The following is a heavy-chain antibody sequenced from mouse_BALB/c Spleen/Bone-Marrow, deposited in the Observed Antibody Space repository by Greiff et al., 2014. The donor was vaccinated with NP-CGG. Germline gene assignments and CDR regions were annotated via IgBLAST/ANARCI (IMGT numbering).Heavy chain of an antibody. V-gene: IGHV1-9*01. CDR1: GYTFSSYW. D-gene: IGHD1-1*01. CDR3: AREDYYGSSYGDY. CDR2: ILPGSGST. Sequence: QVQLQQSGAELMKPGASVKISCKATGYTFSSYWIEWVKQRPGHGLEWIGEILPGSGSTNYNEKFKGKATFTADTSSNTVYMQLSSLTSEDSAVYYCAREDYYGSSYGDYWGQGTTLTVSS. J-gene: IGHJ2*01.